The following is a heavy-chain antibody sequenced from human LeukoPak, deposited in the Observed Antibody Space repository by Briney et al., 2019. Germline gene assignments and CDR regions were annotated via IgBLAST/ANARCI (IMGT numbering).Heavy chain of an antibody. CDR3: ARVGPGSYASPYYYYYGMDV. J-gene: IGHJ6*02. V-gene: IGHV4-34*01. CDR1: GGSFSGYY. Sequence: PSETLSLTCAVYGGSFSGYYWSWIRQPPGKGLEWIGEINHSGSTNYNPSLKSRVTISVDTSKNQFSLKLSSVTAADTAVYYCARVGPGSYASPYYYYYGMDVWGQGTTVTVSS. D-gene: IGHD3-10*01. CDR2: INHSGST.